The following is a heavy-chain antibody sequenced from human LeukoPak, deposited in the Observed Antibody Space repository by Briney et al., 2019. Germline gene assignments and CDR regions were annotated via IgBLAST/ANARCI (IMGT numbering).Heavy chain of an antibody. CDR2: IYYVGST. CDR3: AREIVEMATTYFDY. J-gene: IGHJ4*02. D-gene: IGHD5-24*01. CDR1: GGSISSYY. Sequence: SETLSLTCTVSGGSISSYYWSWIRQPPGKGLEWVGYIYYVGSTKYNPSLKSRVTISVDTSKNQFSLKLSSVTAADTAVYYCAREIVEMATTYFDYWGQGTLVTVSS. V-gene: IGHV4-59*01.